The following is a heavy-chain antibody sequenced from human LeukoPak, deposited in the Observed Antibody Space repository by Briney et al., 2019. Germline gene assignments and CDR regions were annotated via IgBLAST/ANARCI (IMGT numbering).Heavy chain of an antibody. CDR2: ISWNSGSI. J-gene: IGHJ6*03. CDR1: GFTFDDYA. CDR3: AKDRCSNGVGCYYYYMDV. V-gene: IGHV3-9*01. Sequence: GGSLRLSCAASGFTFDDYAMHWVRQAPGKGLEWVSGISWNSGSIGYADSVKGRFTTSRDSSKNILYLQMNSLRAEDTAVYYCAKDRCSNGVGCYYYYMDVWGKGTTVTISS. D-gene: IGHD2-8*01.